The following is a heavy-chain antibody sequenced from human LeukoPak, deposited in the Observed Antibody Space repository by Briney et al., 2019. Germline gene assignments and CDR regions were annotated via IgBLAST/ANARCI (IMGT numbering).Heavy chain of an antibody. Sequence: ASVKVSCKASGYTFTSYAMNWVRQAPGQGLEWMGWSNTNTGNPTYAQGFTGRFVFSLDTSVSTAYLQISSLKAEDTAVYYCARYYDSSGYYYRDDALDIWGQGTMVPVSS. CDR2: SNTNTGNP. CDR3: ARYYDSSGYYYRDDALDI. J-gene: IGHJ3*02. CDR1: GYTFTSYA. D-gene: IGHD3-22*01. V-gene: IGHV7-4-1*02.